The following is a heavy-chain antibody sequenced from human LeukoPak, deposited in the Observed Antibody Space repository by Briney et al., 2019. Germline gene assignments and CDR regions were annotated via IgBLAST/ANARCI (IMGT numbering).Heavy chain of an antibody. Sequence: GGSLRLSCATSGFTVSSNYMSWVRQAPGKGLEWVSVIYSGGSTYYADSVKGRFTISRDNSKNTLYLQMNSLRAEDTTMYYCARGGGYYYGSGVDYWGQGTLVTVSS. CDR2: IYSGGST. CDR3: ARGGGYYYGSGVDY. CDR1: GFTVSSNY. D-gene: IGHD3-10*01. V-gene: IGHV3-53*01. J-gene: IGHJ4*02.